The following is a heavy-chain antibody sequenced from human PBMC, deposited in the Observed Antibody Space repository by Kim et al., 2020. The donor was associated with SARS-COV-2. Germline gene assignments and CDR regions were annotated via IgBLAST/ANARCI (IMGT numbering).Heavy chain of an antibody. CDR3: AKGGWYSSSSGHDY. D-gene: IGHD6-6*01. Sequence: GGSLRLSCAASGFTFSSYGMHWVRQAPGKGLEWVAVISYDGSNKYYADSVKGRFTISRDNSKNTLYLQMNSLRAEDTAVYYCAKGGWYSSSSGHDYWGQGTLVTVSS. CDR1: GFTFSSYG. CDR2: ISYDGSNK. V-gene: IGHV3-30*18. J-gene: IGHJ4*02.